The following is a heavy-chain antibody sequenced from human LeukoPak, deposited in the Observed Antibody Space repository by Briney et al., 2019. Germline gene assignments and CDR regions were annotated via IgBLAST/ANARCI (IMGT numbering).Heavy chain of an antibody. Sequence: GESLKISCKGSGSSFTSYWIGWVRQLPGKGLEWMGIIYPGDSDTRYSPSFQGQVTISADKSISTAYLQWSSLKASDTAMYYCARLSLADIVATSDYWGQGTLVTVSS. CDR1: GSSFTSYW. V-gene: IGHV5-51*01. CDR2: IYPGDSDT. D-gene: IGHD5-12*01. CDR3: ARLSLADIVATSDY. J-gene: IGHJ4*02.